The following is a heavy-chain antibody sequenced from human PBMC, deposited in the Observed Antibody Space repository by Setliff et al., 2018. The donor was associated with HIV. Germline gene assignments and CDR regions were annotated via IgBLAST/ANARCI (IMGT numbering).Heavy chain of an antibody. Sequence: SETLSLTCTVSGGSISSSTNWWTWVRQTPGKGLEWIGEIYDSGSTNYNPSLKSRVTISVDKSKNQFSLKLKSVTAADTAVYYCAGGSNFWSGYPRWGQGTMVTVPS. J-gene: IGHJ3*01. CDR3: AGGSNFWSGYPR. V-gene: IGHV4-4*02. CDR2: IYDSGST. D-gene: IGHD3-3*01. CDR1: GGSISSSTNW.